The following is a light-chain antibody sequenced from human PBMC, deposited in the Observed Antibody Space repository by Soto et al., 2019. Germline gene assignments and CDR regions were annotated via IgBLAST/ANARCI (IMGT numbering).Light chain of an antibody. CDR1: QSVRSN. V-gene: IGKV3-15*01. CDR3: QQYNNWPPT. CDR2: DAS. J-gene: IGKJ5*01. Sequence: ELVMTQSPATLSVSLGARATFSCRASQSVRSNLAWYQQKPGQAPRLLIYDASTRAPGIPARFSASGSGTERTLTLRSLQSDDGEVYHCQQYNNWPPTFGHGTRLEI.